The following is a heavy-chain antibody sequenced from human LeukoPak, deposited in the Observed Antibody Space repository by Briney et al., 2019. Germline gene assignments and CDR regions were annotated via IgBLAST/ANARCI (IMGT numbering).Heavy chain of an antibody. CDR1: GYTFTGYY. J-gene: IGHJ3*02. Sequence: GASVKVSCKASGYTFTGYYMHWVRQAPGQGLEWLGWINPNSGGRNYAQKFQGRVTMTRDTSISTAYMEMSRLRSDDTAVYYCARNLWFGESSDAFDMWGQGTMVTVSS. CDR3: ARNLWFGESSDAFDM. D-gene: IGHD3-10*01. V-gene: IGHV1-2*02. CDR2: INPNSGGR.